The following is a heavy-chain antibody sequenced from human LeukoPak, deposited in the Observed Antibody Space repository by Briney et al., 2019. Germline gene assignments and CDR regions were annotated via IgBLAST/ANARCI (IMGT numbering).Heavy chain of an antibody. CDR1: GYTFTSYD. CDR3: ARATRDIVVVPAAMGVDTDYYYYMDV. Sequence: GASVKVSCKASGYTFTSYDINWVRQATGQGLEWMGWMNPNSGNTGHAQKFQGRVTMTRNTSISTAYMELSSLRSEDTAVYYCARATRDIVVVPAAMGVDTDYYYYMDVWGKGTTVTVSS. CDR2: MNPNSGNT. J-gene: IGHJ6*03. D-gene: IGHD2-2*01. V-gene: IGHV1-8*01.